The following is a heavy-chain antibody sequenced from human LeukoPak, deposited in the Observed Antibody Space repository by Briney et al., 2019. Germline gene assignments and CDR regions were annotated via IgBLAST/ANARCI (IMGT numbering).Heavy chain of an antibody. CDR1: GFTFSSYS. CDR2: ISSSSSYI. CDR3: ASLYCSGGSCYGVRNY. J-gene: IGHJ4*02. D-gene: IGHD2-15*01. Sequence: GGSLRLSCAASGFTFSSYSMIWVRQAPGKGLEWVSSISSSSSYIYYADSVKGRFTISRDNAKNSLYLQMNSLRAEDTAVYYCASLYCSGGSCYGVRNYWGQGTLVTVSS. V-gene: IGHV3-21*01.